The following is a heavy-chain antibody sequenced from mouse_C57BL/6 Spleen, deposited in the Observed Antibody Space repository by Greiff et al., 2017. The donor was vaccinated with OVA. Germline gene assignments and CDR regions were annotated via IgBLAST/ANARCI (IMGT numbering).Heavy chain of an antibody. CDR3: ARLDGGSCWYFDV. V-gene: IGHV1-82*01. CDR1: GYAFSSSW. J-gene: IGHJ1*03. Sequence: QVQLQQSGPELVKPGASVKISCKASGYAFSSSWMNWVKQRPGKGLEWIGRIYPGDGDTNYNGKFKGKATLTADKSSGTAYMQLSSLTSEDSAVYVCARLDGGSCWYFDVWGTGTTVTVSS. D-gene: IGHD1-1*02. CDR2: IYPGDGDT.